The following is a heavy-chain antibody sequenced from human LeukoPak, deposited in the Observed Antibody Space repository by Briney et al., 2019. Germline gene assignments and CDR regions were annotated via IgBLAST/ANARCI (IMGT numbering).Heavy chain of an antibody. CDR2: IYYSGST. CDR3: ARSLRFLEWSPYDAFDI. J-gene: IGHJ3*02. V-gene: IGHV4-30-4*01. CDR1: GGSINSYY. Sequence: SETLSLTCTVSGGSINSYYWSWIRQPPGKGLEWIGYIYYSGSTYYNPSLKSRVTISVDTSKNQFSLKLSSVTAADTAVYYCARSLRFLEWSPYDAFDIWGQGTMVTVSS. D-gene: IGHD3-3*01.